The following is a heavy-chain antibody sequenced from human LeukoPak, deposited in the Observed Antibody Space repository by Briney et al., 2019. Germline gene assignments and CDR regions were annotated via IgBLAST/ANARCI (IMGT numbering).Heavy chain of an antibody. Sequence: PSETLSLTCTVSGGSISSYYWSWIRQPPGKGLEWIGEINHSGSTNYNPSLKSRVTISVDTSKNQFSLKLSSVTAADTAVYYCARDQLSLFGYYYYGMDVWGQGTTVTVSS. CDR1: GGSISSYY. CDR3: ARDQLSLFGYYYYGMDV. J-gene: IGHJ6*02. V-gene: IGHV4-34*01. CDR2: INHSGST. D-gene: IGHD3-16*01.